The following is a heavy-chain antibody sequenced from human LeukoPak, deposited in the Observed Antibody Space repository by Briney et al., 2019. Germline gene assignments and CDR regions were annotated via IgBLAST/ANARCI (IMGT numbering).Heavy chain of an antibody. D-gene: IGHD2/OR15-2a*01. CDR3: AKRGVVIRVILVGFHKEAYYFDS. Sequence: KPGGSLRLSCAASGFTFSSYSMNWVRQAPGKGLKWVSSISSSSSYIYYADSVKGRFTISRDNPKNTLYLQMNSLRAEDTAVYFCAKRGVVIRVILVGFHKEAYYFDSWGRGTLVTVSS. CDR1: GFTFSSYS. V-gene: IGHV3-21*04. CDR2: ISSSSSYI. J-gene: IGHJ2*01.